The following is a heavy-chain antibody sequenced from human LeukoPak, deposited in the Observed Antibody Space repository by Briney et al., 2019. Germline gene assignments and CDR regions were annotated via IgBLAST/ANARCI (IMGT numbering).Heavy chain of an antibody. CDR2: IWYEGSNK. V-gene: IGHV3-33*04. CDR1: VLTFSTYG. Sequence: QSGRSLRLSCTASVLTFSTYGIHGAPQSPGKGLDCVTSIWYEGSNKFHTVTVEDRFTLYRQISKNTVYPQMNSLSSEHTSVYYCTRDVDHYFDYWGQGTLVTVS. J-gene: IGHJ4*02. CDR3: TRDVDHYFDY.